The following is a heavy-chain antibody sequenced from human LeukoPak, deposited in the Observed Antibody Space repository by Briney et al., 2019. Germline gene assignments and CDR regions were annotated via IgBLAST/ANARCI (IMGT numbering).Heavy chain of an antibody. V-gene: IGHV3-23*01. CDR3: VKDIELSA. Sequence: GGSLRLSCAVSGFNFRHAAMTWVRQAPGKALEWVGLISFSGDNAYYADSVKGRFTISRDNSNDSLSLHMNSLRVEDTAMYYCVKDIELSAWGLGTMVTASS. D-gene: IGHD3-16*02. CDR1: GFNFRHAA. CDR2: ISFSGDNA. J-gene: IGHJ3*01.